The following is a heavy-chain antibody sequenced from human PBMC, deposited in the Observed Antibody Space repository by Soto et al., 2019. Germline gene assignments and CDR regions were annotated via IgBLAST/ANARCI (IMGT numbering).Heavy chain of an antibody. CDR2: IYYSGST. CDR3: ARVIEETMVRGVLNSFDP. D-gene: IGHD3-10*01. V-gene: IGHV4-31*03. Sequence: QVQLQESGPGLVKPSQTLSLTCTVSGGSISSGGYYWSWIRQHPGKGLERIGYIYYSGSTYYNPSLKSRVTIAVDTSKNQFSLKVSSVTAAYTAVYYCARVIEETMVRGVLNSFDPWGQGTLVTVSS. CDR1: GGSISSGGYY. J-gene: IGHJ5*02.